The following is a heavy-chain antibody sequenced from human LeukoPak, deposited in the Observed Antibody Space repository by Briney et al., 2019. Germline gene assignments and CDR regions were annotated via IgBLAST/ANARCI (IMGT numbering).Heavy chain of an antibody. D-gene: IGHD6-13*01. CDR1: GGSISSSSYY. V-gene: IGHV4-39*01. CDR2: IYYSGST. J-gene: IGHJ6*03. CDR3: ARPAEQQGHMDV. Sequence: PSETLSLTCTVSGGSISSSSYYWGWIRQPPGKGLEWIGSIYYSGSTYYNPSLKSRVTISVDTSKNQFSLKLSSVTAADTAVYYCARPAEQQGHMDVWGKGTTVTVSS.